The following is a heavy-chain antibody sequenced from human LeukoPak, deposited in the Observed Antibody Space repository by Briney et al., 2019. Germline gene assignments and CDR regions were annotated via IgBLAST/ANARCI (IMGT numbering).Heavy chain of an antibody. D-gene: IGHD3-22*01. Sequence: PGGSLRLSCAASGFTFSSYGMHWVRQAPGKGLEWVAFIRYDGSNKYYADSVKGRFTISRDNSKNTLYLQMNSLRAEDTAVYYCAKSFLSYYYDSSGYSYFDYWGQGTLVTVSS. CDR3: AKSFLSYYYDSSGYSYFDY. CDR2: IRYDGSNK. J-gene: IGHJ4*02. V-gene: IGHV3-30*02. CDR1: GFTFSSYG.